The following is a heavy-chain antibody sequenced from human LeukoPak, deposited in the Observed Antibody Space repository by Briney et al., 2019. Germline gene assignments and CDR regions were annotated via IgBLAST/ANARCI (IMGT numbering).Heavy chain of an antibody. J-gene: IGHJ3*02. CDR3: ARSSSSGRANAFDI. D-gene: IGHD6-19*01. Sequence: ASVKVSCQASGYTFTGYYMHWVRQAPGQGLEWMGWINPNSGGTNYAQKFQGRVTMTRDTSISTAYMELSRLRSDDTAVYYCARSSSSGRANAFDIWGQGTMVTVSS. CDR1: GYTFTGYY. CDR2: INPNSGGT. V-gene: IGHV1-2*02.